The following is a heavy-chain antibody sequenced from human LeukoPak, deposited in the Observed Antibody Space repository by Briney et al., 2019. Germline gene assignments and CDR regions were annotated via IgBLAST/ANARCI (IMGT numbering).Heavy chain of an antibody. D-gene: IGHD1-26*01. CDR2: ISGSGGST. CDR3: AKQNPEWELRGYYFDY. V-gene: IGHV3-23*01. Sequence: GGSLSLSCAASGCTFSSYAMSGVRQAPGKGREWVSAISGSGGSTYYADSVKGRFTISRDNSKNTLYLQMNSLRAEDTAVYYCAKQNPEWELRGYYFDYWGQGTLVTVSS. J-gene: IGHJ4*02. CDR1: GCTFSSYA.